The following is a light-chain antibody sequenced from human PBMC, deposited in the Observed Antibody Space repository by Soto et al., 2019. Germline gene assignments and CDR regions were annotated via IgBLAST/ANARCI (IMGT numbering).Light chain of an antibody. Sequence: EIVLTQSPATLSVSPGEGATLSCRASQSFGSLLAWYQQKPGQAPRLLIYRASNRESGVPARFSGSGSGTDFTLTISSLQAEDVAVYYCQQYYSDPPGTFGQGTKVDI. J-gene: IGKJ1*01. CDR3: QQYYSDPPGT. V-gene: IGKV3-15*01. CDR2: RAS. CDR1: QSFGSL.